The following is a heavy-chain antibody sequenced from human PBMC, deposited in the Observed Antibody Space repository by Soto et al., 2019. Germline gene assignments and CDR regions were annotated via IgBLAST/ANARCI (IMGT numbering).Heavy chain of an antibody. CDR1: GGSISSGDYY. CDR3: ARVDSSRWYWGLDY. CDR2: IYYSGST. V-gene: IGHV4-30-4*01. D-gene: IGHD6-13*01. J-gene: IGHJ4*02. Sequence: SETLSLTCTVSGGSISSGDYYWSWIRQPPGKGLEWIGNIYYSGSTSYNPSLKSRVTMSVDTSKNQFSLNLSSVTAADTAVYYCARVDSSRWYWGLDYWGQGSLVTVSS.